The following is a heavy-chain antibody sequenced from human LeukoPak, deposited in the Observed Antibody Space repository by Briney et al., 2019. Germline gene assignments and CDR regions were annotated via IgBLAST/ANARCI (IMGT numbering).Heavy chain of an antibody. J-gene: IGHJ4*02. CDR3: AKESQYYYDTGASYYFDH. CDR2: ISLDGGRT. D-gene: IGHD3-22*01. V-gene: IGHV3-43*01. CDR1: GFTFDGHA. Sequence: PGGSLRLSCSASGFTFDGHAMHWVRQVPGKGLQWVSVISLDGGRTVYADFVKGRFTISRDNSRNSLYLQMNSLTTEDTALYYCAKESQYYYDTGASYYFDHWGQGALVTVPS.